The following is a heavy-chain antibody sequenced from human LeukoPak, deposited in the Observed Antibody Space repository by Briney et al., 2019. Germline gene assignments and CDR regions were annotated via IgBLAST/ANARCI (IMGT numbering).Heavy chain of an antibody. Sequence: GGSLRLSCAASGFTFSSYGMHWVRQAPGKGLEWVTFIRYDGNNKYYAGSVKGRFTISRDNSKNTLYLQMNSLRVEDTAVYYCASQSYARFDPWGQGTLVTVSS. CDR2: IRYDGNNK. D-gene: IGHD3-16*01. J-gene: IGHJ5*02. CDR1: GFTFSSYG. V-gene: IGHV3-30*02. CDR3: ASQSYARFDP.